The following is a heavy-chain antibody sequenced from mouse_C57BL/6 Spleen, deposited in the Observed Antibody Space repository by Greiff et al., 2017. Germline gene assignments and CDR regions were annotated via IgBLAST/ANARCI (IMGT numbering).Heavy chain of an antibody. J-gene: IGHJ2*01. V-gene: IGHV1-52*01. CDR2: IDPSDSET. CDR1: GYTFTSYW. Sequence: QVQLKESGAELVRPGSSVKLSCKASGYTFTSYWMHWVKQRPIQGLEWIGNIDPSDSETHYNQKFKDKATLTVDKSSSTAYMQLSSLTSEDSAVYYCARGEGPYYFDYWGQGTTLTVSS. CDR3: ARGEGPYYFDY.